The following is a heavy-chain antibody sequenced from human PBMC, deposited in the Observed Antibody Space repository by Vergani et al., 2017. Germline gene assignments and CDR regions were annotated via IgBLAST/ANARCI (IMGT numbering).Heavy chain of an antibody. D-gene: IGHD6-13*01. CDR1: GGSISSYY. Sequence: QVQLQESGPGLVKPSETLSLTCTVSGGSISSYYWSWIRQPPGKRLEWIGYIYYSGSTNYNPSLKSRVTISVDTSKNQFSLKLSSVTAADTAVYYCARSGTRDSSWYYYYYGMDVWGQGTTVTVSS. V-gene: IGHV4-59*01. CDR3: ARSGTRDSSWYYYYYGMDV. J-gene: IGHJ6*02. CDR2: IYYSGST.